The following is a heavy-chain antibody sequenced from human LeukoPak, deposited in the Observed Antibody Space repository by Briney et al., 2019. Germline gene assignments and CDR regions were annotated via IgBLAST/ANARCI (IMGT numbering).Heavy chain of an antibody. CDR3: ARGAVVVAATEDKERSSDAFDI. Sequence: PGGSLRLSCAASGFTFSSYEMNWVRQAPGKGLEWVSYISSSGSTIYYADSVKGRFTISRDNSKNTLYLQMNSLRAEDTAVYYCARGAVVVAATEDKERSSDAFDIWGQGTMVTVSS. CDR1: GFTFSSYE. CDR2: ISSSGSTI. D-gene: IGHD2-15*01. J-gene: IGHJ3*02. V-gene: IGHV3-48*03.